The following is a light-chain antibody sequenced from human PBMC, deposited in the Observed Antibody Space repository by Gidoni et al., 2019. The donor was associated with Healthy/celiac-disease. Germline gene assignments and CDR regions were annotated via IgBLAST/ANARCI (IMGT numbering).Light chain of an antibody. CDR2: AAS. CDR1: QSISSY. V-gene: IGKV1-39*01. J-gene: IGKJ1*01. Sequence: DIQMTQSPSSLSASVGDRVTITCRASQSISSYLNWYQQKPGKAPKLLIYAASSLQSGVPSRFSGSGSGTDFTLNISSLQPEDVATYYCQQSYSTPPTFGQGTKVEIK. CDR3: QQSYSTPPT.